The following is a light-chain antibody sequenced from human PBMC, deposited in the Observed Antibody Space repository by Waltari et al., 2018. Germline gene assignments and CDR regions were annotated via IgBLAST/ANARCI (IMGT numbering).Light chain of an antibody. J-gene: IGKJ4*01. CDR1: QSLDGY. Sequence: ETVLTQSPATLSLSPGDRATLSCRASQSLDGYLAWYQQKPGQAPRLLIYDTSNRATGIPARFSGSGSGTDFTLTISSLEPEDFAVYYCQQRTYWPPTFGGGTKVEI. V-gene: IGKV3-11*01. CDR3: QQRTYWPPT. CDR2: DTS.